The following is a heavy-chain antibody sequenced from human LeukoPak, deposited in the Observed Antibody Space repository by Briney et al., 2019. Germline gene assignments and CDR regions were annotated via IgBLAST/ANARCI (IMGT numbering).Heavy chain of an antibody. V-gene: IGHV4-4*07. J-gene: IGHJ3*02. CDR2: IYTSEST. Sequence: SETLSLTCTVSGDSISSYYWSWIRQPAGKGLEWIGRIYTSESTNYNPSLKSRVTMSVDTSKNQFSLKLSSVTAADTAVYYCARDQYYDILTGYYISAFDMWGQGTVVTVSS. D-gene: IGHD3-9*01. CDR3: ARDQYYDILTGYYISAFDM. CDR1: GDSISSYY.